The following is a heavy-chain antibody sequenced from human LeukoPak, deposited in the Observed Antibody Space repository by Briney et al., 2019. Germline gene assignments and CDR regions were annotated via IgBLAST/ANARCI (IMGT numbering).Heavy chain of an antibody. V-gene: IGHV3-74*01. CDR3: ARVRGGYDVDY. D-gene: IGHD2-15*01. Sequence: GGSLRLSCAASGFTFSSYWMHWVRQAPGKGLVWVSRINTDGSSTSYADSVKGRFTISRDNAKNTLYLQMNSLRAEDTAVYYCARVRGGYDVDYWGQGTLVTVSS. CDR2: INTDGSST. J-gene: IGHJ4*02. CDR1: GFTFSSYW.